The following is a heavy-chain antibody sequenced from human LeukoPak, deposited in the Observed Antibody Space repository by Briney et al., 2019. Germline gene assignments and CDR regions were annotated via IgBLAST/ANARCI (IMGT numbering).Heavy chain of an antibody. CDR3: ARHKRVLWFGDHGYWFDP. D-gene: IGHD3-10*01. V-gene: IGHV5-51*01. CDR2: IYPGDSDT. CDR1: GYTFTSYW. Sequence: GESLKISCKGSGYTFTSYWIGWVRQMPGKGLEWMGIIYPGDSDTRYSPSFQGQVTISADKSISTAYLQWSSLKASDTAMYYCARHKRVLWFGDHGYWFDPWGQGTLVTVSS. J-gene: IGHJ5*02.